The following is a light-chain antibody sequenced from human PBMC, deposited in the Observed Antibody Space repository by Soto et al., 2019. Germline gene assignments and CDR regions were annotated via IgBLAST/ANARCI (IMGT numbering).Light chain of an antibody. Sequence: SYELTQPPSVSVAPGKTARITCGGNNIGSKSVNWYQQKPGQAPVLVIYYESDRPSGIPERFSGSNSGNTATLTISRVEAGDEADYYCQVWDSRSDHVVFGGGTKVTVL. CDR2: YES. CDR3: QVWDSRSDHVV. CDR1: NIGSKS. V-gene: IGLV3-21*04. J-gene: IGLJ2*01.